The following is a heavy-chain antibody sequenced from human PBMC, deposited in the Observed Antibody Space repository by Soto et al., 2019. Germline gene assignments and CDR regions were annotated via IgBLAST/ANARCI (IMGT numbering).Heavy chain of an antibody. D-gene: IGHD2-8*01. Sequence: PSETLSLTCAVSGGSIISSNWWSLVRQPPGKGLEWIGEIYHSGSTNYNPSLKSRVTISVDKSKNQFSLKLSSVTAADTAVYYCARGGYCTNGVCSFDYWGQGTLVTVSS. CDR2: IYHSGST. J-gene: IGHJ4*02. V-gene: IGHV4-4*02. CDR1: GGSIISSNW. CDR3: ARGGYCTNGVCSFDY.